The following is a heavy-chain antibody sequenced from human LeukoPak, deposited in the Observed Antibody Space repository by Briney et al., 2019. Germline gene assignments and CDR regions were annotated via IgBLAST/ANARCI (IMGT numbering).Heavy chain of an antibody. CDR2: ISSSGSTI. J-gene: IGHJ4*02. CDR1: GFTFSSYE. D-gene: IGHD3-16*02. Sequence: PGGSLRLSCAASGFTFSSYEMNWVRQAPGKGLEWVSYISSSGSTIYYADSVKGRFTISRDNAKNSLYLQMNSLRAEDTALYHCARGLPRITFGGVIAHDYWGQGTLVTVSS. CDR3: ARGLPRITFGGVIAHDY. V-gene: IGHV3-48*03.